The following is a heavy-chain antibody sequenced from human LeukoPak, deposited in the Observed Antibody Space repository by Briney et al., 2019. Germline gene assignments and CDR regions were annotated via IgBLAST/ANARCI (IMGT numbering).Heavy chain of an antibody. CDR1: RYTFTGYY. CDR3: TKDQSPRLEWSWSFDY. J-gene: IGHJ4*02. V-gene: IGHV1-2*02. Sequence: GASVKVSCKASRYTFTGYYMRWVRQAPGQGLEWMGWINPNTGGTNYAQKFQGRVTMTRDTSISTAYMELSMLTSDDTAVYYCTKDQSPRLEWSWSFDYWGQGTLVTVSS. D-gene: IGHD3-3*01. CDR2: INPNTGGT.